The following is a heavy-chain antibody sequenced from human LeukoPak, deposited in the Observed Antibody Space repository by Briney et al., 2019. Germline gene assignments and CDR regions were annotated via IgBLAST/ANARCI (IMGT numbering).Heavy chain of an antibody. J-gene: IGHJ4*02. V-gene: IGHV3-53*01. CDR1: GFDISYNY. Sequence: GGSLRLFCVASGFDISYNYVGWVRQAPGKGLEWVSVIHTGGTTHYADSVKGRFTISKDNSNNTVYLQMNSLRAEDTATYYCAARPTSEAVAPSDFWGQGTLVTVSP. CDR2: IHTGGTT. D-gene: IGHD6-19*01. CDR3: AARPTSEAVAPSDF.